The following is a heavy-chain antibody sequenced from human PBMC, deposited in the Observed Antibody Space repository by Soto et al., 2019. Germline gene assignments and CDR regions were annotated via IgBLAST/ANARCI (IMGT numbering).Heavy chain of an antibody. CDR2: VKQDGSEE. J-gene: IGHJ4*02. CDR1: GFTFSVYW. D-gene: IGHD3-16*02. Sequence: EVQLVESGGGLVQPGGSLRLSCVASGFTFSVYWMTWVRQAPGKGLEWVANVKQDGSEENYVDSVKGRFTISRDNAKNSVYLQMTSLRAEDTALYYCARGAFPTWGSYPFDYWGQGTLVTVSS. CDR3: ARGAFPTWGSYPFDY. V-gene: IGHV3-7*04.